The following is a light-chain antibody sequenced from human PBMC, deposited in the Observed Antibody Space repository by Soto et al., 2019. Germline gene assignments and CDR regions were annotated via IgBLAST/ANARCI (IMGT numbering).Light chain of an antibody. CDR3: QHYNSYSEA. CDR2: KAS. CDR1: QTISSW. Sequence: DIQMTQSPSTLSGSVGDRVTITCRASQTISSWLSWYQQKPGKAPKLLIYKASTLKSGVPSRFSGSGSGTEFTLTISSLQPDDLETYYCQHYNSYSEAFGQGTMVDIK. J-gene: IGKJ1*01. V-gene: IGKV1-5*03.